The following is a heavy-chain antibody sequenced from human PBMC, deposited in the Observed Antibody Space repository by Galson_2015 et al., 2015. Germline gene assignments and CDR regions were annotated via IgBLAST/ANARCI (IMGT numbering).Heavy chain of an antibody. CDR1: GFTFSSYW. CDR3: ASPYCSGGSRYSHAFDI. Sequence: SLRLSCAASGFTFSSYWMHWVRQAPGKGLVWVSRINSDGGSTNYADSVKGRFTISRDNAKNTLYLQMNSLRAEDTAVYYCASPYCSGGSRYSHAFDIWGQGTMVTVSS. D-gene: IGHD2-15*01. CDR2: INSDGGST. V-gene: IGHV3-74*01. J-gene: IGHJ3*02.